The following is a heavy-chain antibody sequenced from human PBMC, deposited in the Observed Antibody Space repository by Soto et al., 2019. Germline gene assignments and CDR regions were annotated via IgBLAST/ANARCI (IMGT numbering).Heavy chain of an antibody. D-gene: IGHD3-16*01. Sequence: EVQLVESGGGLVQPGESLRLSCAASGLTFRSYWMHWVRQAPGKGLVWVSRINTDGSVAMYVDSVKGRFTIPRDNAKHPLYPHLNSLRAEDTAVYYCVRDMQLGPLHSGGQGTLVTVSS. CDR3: VRDMQLGPLHS. CDR2: INTDGSVA. CDR1: GLTFRSYW. J-gene: IGHJ5*01. V-gene: IGHV3-74*03.